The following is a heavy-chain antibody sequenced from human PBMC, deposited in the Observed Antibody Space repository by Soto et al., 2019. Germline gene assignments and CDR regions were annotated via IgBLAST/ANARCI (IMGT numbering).Heavy chain of an antibody. J-gene: IGHJ4*02. Sequence: SETLSLTCTVSGGSISSGDYYWSWIRQPPGKGLEWIGYIYYSGSTYYNPSLKSRVTISVDTSKNQFSLKLSSVTAADTAVYYCARLPYYEILTGTPHDYWGQGTLVTVSS. D-gene: IGHD3-9*01. CDR2: IYYSGST. V-gene: IGHV4-30-4*01. CDR3: ARLPYYEILTGTPHDY. CDR1: GGSISSGDYY.